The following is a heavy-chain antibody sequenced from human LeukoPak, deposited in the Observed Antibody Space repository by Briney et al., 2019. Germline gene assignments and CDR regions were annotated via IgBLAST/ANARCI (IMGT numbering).Heavy chain of an antibody. J-gene: IGHJ5*02. CDR3: ARHRVHYGSGSYLRGYNWFDP. CDR1: GGSFSGYY. V-gene: IGHV4-34*01. Sequence: SQTLSLTCAVYGGSFSGYYWSWIRQPPGKGLEWIGEINHSGSTNYNPSLESRVTISVDTSKNQFSLKLSSVTAADTAVYYCARHRVHYGSGSYLRGYNWFDPWGQGTLVTVSS. D-gene: IGHD3-10*01. CDR2: INHSGST.